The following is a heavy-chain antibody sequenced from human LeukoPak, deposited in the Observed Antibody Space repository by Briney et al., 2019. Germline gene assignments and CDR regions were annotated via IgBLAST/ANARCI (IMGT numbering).Heavy chain of an antibody. D-gene: IGHD5-18*01. V-gene: IGHV4-59*08. CDR2: IYSSGST. CDR1: GDSISTNY. CDR3: ASHGPDKAMVDY. J-gene: IGHJ4*02. Sequence: PSETLSLTCTVSGDSISTNYWSWIRQPPGKGLEWIGFIYSSGSTNYNPSLKSRVTISVDTSKNQFSLNLRSVTAADTAVYYCASHGPDKAMVDYWGQGTLVTVSS.